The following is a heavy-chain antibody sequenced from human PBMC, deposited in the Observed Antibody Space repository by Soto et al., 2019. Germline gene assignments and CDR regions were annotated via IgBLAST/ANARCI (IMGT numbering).Heavy chain of an antibody. V-gene: IGHV3-7*01. CDR2: IKQDGKEK. J-gene: IGHJ4*02. D-gene: IGHD2-15*01. Sequence: PRGSLRLSCAASGCNFSSYWMSWVRQAPGKGLEWVANIKQDGKEKYYADSAKGRFTISRDNAKNSLYLQMNSLRAEDTAVYYCARDFLWEVVAASVSTFDYWGQGTLVTVSS. CDR3: ARDFLWEVVAASVSTFDY. CDR1: GCNFSSYW.